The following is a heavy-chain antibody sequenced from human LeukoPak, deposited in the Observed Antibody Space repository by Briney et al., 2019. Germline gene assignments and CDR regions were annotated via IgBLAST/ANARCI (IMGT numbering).Heavy chain of an antibody. Sequence: GGSLRLSCAASGFTFSSHGMYWVRQAPGRGLEWVAFIRYDGSNQYYRDSVEGRFTISRDNSKNTLYLQMNNLRAEDTAVYYCARDHHGRYFDYWGRGTLVTVSS. CDR3: ARDHHGRYFDY. V-gene: IGHV3-30*02. D-gene: IGHD1-26*01. J-gene: IGHJ4*02. CDR2: IRYDGSNQ. CDR1: GFTFSSHG.